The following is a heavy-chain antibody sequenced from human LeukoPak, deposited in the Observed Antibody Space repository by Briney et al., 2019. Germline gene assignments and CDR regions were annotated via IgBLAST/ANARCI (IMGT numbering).Heavy chain of an antibody. CDR1: GGTFSGYG. Sequence: ASVKVSCKASGGTFSGYGFSWVRQAPGQGLEWMGWINTNTGNPTYAQGFTGRFVFSLDTSVSTAYLQISSLKAEDTAVYYCARAQGGYTYYYDSSGYYLDYWGQGTLVTVSS. D-gene: IGHD3-22*01. CDR2: INTNTGNP. CDR3: ARAQGGYTYYYDSSGYYLDY. J-gene: IGHJ4*02. V-gene: IGHV7-4-1*02.